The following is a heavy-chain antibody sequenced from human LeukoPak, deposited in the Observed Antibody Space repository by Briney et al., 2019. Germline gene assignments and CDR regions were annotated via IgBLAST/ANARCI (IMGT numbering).Heavy chain of an antibody. CDR2: IYHSGST. D-gene: IGHD3-3*01. J-gene: IGHJ6*03. V-gene: IGHV4-38-2*02. CDR3: ARAPPYYDFWSGYYGFAAGYYYMDV. CDR1: GYSISSGYY. Sequence: PSETLSLTCTVSGYSISSGYYWGWIRQPPGEGLEWIGSIYHSGSTYYNPSLKSRVTISVDTSKNQFSLKLSSVTAADTAVYYCARAPPYYDFWSGYYGFAAGYYYMDVWGKGTTVTVSS.